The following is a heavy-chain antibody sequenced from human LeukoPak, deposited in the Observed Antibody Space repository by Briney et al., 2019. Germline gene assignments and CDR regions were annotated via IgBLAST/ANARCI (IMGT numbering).Heavy chain of an antibody. J-gene: IGHJ4*02. CDR1: GFTFSDYA. CDR2: VSGGSSNT. D-gene: IGHD1-7*01. CDR3: AKDGKTRNWNYFQAKPVY. V-gene: IGHV3-23*01. Sequence: EGSLRLSCAASGFTFSDYAMGWVRQAPGKGLEWVSAVSGGSSNTYYADSVKGRFTISRDISKNTLYLQMNSLRAEDTAIYYCAKDGKTRNWNYFQAKPVYWGQGTLVTVSS.